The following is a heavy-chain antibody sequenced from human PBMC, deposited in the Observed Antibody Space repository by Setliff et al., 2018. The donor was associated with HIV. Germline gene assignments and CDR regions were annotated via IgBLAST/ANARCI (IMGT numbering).Heavy chain of an antibody. CDR2: IFYSGTT. Sequence: PSETLSLTCTVSKGYITCYYWTWIRQPPGRGLEWIGYIFYSGTTKFNPSLKSRAAISVDSSNNQFSLKMTSVTAADTAVYFCARFNALLGSSTYYDYWGRGLLVTVSS. CDR3: ARFNALLGSSTYYDY. V-gene: IGHV4-59*01. J-gene: IGHJ4*02. CDR1: KGYITCYY. D-gene: IGHD3-22*01.